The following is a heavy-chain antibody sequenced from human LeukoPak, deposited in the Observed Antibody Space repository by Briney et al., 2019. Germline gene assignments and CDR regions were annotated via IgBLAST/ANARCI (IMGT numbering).Heavy chain of an antibody. CDR2: ISSSSRII. J-gene: IGHJ5*02. CDR1: GFTFGSYE. CDR3: ARNPIVGATTWFDP. D-gene: IGHD1-26*01. Sequence: HPGGSLRLSCATSGFTFGSYEMNWVRQTPGKGLEWVSYISSSSRIIYYADSVKGRFTISRDNAKESLYLQMNSLRAEDTAVYYCARNPIVGATTWFDPWGQGTLVTVSS. V-gene: IGHV3-48*03.